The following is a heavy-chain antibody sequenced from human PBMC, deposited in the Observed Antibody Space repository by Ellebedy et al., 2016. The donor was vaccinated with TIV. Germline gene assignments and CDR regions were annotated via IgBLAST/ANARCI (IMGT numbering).Heavy chain of an antibody. D-gene: IGHD1-26*01. Sequence: MPGGSLRLSCTVSGGSISSHYWSWIRQPPGKGLEWIGYIYYSGSTRYNPSLKSRVTISVDTSKRQLSLKLRSVTAADTAVYYCARRYSGSSYHYFDYWGQGTLVIVSS. V-gene: IGHV4-59*08. CDR3: ARRYSGSSYHYFDY. CDR2: IYYSGST. J-gene: IGHJ4*02. CDR1: GGSISSHY.